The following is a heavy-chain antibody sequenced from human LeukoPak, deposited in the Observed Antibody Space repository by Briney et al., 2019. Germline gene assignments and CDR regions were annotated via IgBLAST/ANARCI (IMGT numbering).Heavy chain of an antibody. Sequence: PGGSLRLSCAASGFTFSNAWMSWVRQAPGKGLEWVGRIKSKTDGGTTDYAAPVKGRFAISRDDSKNTLYLQMNSLKTEDTAVYYCIVMAWYYYYYYMDVWGKGTTVTASS. D-gene: IGHD3-16*02. J-gene: IGHJ6*03. V-gene: IGHV3-15*01. CDR3: IVMAWYYYYYYMDV. CDR2: IKSKTDGGTT. CDR1: GFTFSNAW.